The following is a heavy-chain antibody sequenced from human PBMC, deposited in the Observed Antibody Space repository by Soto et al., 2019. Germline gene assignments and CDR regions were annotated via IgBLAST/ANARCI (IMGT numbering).Heavy chain of an antibody. D-gene: IGHD5-18*01. CDR3: ARVVRGYSYARIDY. Sequence: SVKVSCKASGGTFSSYAISWVLQAPGQGLEWMGGIIPIFGTANYAQKFQGRVTITADESTSTAYMELSSLRSEDTAVYYCARVVRGYSYARIDYWGQGTLVTVSS. V-gene: IGHV1-69*13. CDR2: IIPIFGTA. J-gene: IGHJ4*02. CDR1: GGTFSSYA.